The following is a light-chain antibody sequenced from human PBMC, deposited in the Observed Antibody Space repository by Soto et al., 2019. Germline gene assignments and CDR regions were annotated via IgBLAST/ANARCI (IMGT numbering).Light chain of an antibody. V-gene: IGLV1-40*01. CDR3: QSSATSVSGPWM. J-gene: IGLJ3*02. CDR2: GNS. Sequence: QSVLTQPPSVSGAPGQRITISCTGSSSNIGAGYDVHWYQQLPGTAPKLLIYGNSNRPSGVPDRFSGSKSGTSASLAITGLQAEDEADYYCQSSATSVSGPWMFGGGTKLTVL. CDR1: SSNIGAGYD.